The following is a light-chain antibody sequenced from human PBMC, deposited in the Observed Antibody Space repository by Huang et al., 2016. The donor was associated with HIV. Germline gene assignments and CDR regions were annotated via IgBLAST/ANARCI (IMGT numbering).Light chain of an antibody. CDR3: QQYGSSPIT. J-gene: IGKJ5*01. CDR1: QSVRSSY. V-gene: IGKV3-20*01. Sequence: EIVLTQSPGTLSLSPGESATLSCRASQSVRSSYLAWYQQKPGQAPRLLIHGASNRATGIPDRFSGCGSATDFTLTIGRLEPEDFAVYYCQQYGSSPITFGQGTRLEIE. CDR2: GAS.